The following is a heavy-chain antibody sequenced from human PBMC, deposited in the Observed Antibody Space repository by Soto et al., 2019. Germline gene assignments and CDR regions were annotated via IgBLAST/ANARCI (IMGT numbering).Heavy chain of an antibody. D-gene: IGHD6-25*01. CDR2: IKQDGSEK. CDR3: ARDYASGYYYYYYGMDV. Sequence: WGSLRLSCAASGFTLSSYWMSWVRKNPGKGLEWVANIKQDGSEKYYVDSVKGRFTISRDNAKNSLYLQMNSLRVEDTAVYYCARDYASGYYYYYYGMDVWGQGTTVTVSS. CDR1: GFTLSSYW. V-gene: IGHV3-7*01. J-gene: IGHJ6*02.